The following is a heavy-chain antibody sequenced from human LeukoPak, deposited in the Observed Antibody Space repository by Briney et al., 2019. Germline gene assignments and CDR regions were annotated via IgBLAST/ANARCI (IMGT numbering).Heavy chain of an antibody. CDR2: MYYSGST. D-gene: IGHD5-24*01. Sequence: SETLSLTCTVSGGSIGSTNYYWAWIRQPPGKGLEWIGSMYYSGSTYYNPSLKSRLTISVDTSKNQFSLKLSSVTAADTPVYYCARAKRWLPFDYWGQGTLVTVSS. CDR1: GGSIGSTNYY. V-gene: IGHV4-39*01. J-gene: IGHJ4*02. CDR3: ARAKRWLPFDY.